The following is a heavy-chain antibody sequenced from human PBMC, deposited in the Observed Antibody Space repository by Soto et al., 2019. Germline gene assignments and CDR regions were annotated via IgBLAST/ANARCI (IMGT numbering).Heavy chain of an antibody. D-gene: IGHD5-12*01. J-gene: IGHJ6*02. Sequence: SETLSLTCAVYGGSFSGYYWSWIRQPPGKGLEWIGEINHSGSTNYNPSLKSRVTISVDTSKNQFSLKLSSVTAADTAVYYCARGNVRVATIRYYYNAMDVWGQGTTVTVSS. CDR2: INHSGST. CDR3: ARGNVRVATIRYYYNAMDV. CDR1: GGSFSGYY. V-gene: IGHV4-34*01.